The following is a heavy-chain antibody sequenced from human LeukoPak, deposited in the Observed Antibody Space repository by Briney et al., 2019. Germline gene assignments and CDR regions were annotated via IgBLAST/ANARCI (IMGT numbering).Heavy chain of an antibody. CDR1: GGSISSTSYY. CDR3: ARLLRVGYCSTTSCDWFDP. J-gene: IGHJ5*02. V-gene: IGHV4-39*07. Sequence: SETLSLTCTVSGGSISSTSYYWGWIRQPPGTGLDWIGSIYYSGNTYYNPSLRSRVTISVDTSKNQFSLKLSSVTAADTAVYYCARLLRVGYCSTTSCDWFDPWGQGTLVTVSS. D-gene: IGHD2-2*03. CDR2: IYYSGNT.